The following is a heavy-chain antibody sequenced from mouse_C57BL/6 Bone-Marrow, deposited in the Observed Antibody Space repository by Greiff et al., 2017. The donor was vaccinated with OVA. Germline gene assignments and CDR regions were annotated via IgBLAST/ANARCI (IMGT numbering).Heavy chain of an antibody. V-gene: IGHV3-6*01. CDR3: AREGGWFAY. CDR1: GYSITSGYY. Sequence: VQLQQSGPGLVKPSQSLSLTCSVTGYSITSGYYWNWIRQFPGNKLEWMGYISYDGSNNYNPSLKNRISITRDTSKNQFFLKLNSVTTEDTATYYCAREGGWFAYWGQGTLVTVSA. CDR2: ISYDGSN. J-gene: IGHJ3*01.